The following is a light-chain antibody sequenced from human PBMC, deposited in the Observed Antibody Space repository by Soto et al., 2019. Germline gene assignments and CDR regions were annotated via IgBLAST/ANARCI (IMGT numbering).Light chain of an antibody. CDR2: GTS. V-gene: IGKV3-20*01. CDR3: QQYGSWT. CDR1: QTISSNY. J-gene: IGKJ1*01. Sequence: EIVLTQSPGTLSVSPGERVTLSCRASQTISSNYLAWYQQKPGQAPSLLIYGTSSRATGIPDRFSGSGSGTDFTLTISRLEPEDSAIYYCQQYGSWTFGQGTKVEIQ.